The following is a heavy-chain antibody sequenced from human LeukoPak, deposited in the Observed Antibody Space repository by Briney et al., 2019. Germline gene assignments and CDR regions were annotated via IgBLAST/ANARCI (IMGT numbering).Heavy chain of an antibody. CDR1: GGSISSYY. Sequence: SETLSLTCTVSGGSISSYYWSWIRQPPGKGLEWIGYIYYSGSTNYNPSLKSRVTISVDTSKNQFSLKLSSVTAADTAVYYCASGITMVRGPTHFDYWGQGTLVTVSS. V-gene: IGHV4-59*01. D-gene: IGHD3-10*01. J-gene: IGHJ4*02. CDR3: ASGITMVRGPTHFDY. CDR2: IYYSGST.